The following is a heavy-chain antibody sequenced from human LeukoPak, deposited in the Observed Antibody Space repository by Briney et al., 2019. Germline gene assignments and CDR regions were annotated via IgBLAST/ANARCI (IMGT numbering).Heavy chain of an antibody. CDR1: GFTVSSNH. CDR2: IYSGGST. Sequence: GRSLRLSCAASGFTVSSNHMSWVRQAPGKGLEWVSVIYSGGSTYYADSVKGRFTISRDNSKNTLYLQMNSLRAEDTAVYYCAATYGSGYFDYWGQGTLVTVSS. CDR3: AATYGSGYFDY. V-gene: IGHV3-53*01. D-gene: IGHD3-10*01. J-gene: IGHJ4*02.